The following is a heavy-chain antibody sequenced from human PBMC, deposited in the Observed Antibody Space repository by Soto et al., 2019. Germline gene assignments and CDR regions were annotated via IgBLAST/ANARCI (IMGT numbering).Heavy chain of an antibody. Sequence: ASVKVSCKAAGYTFTTYYMHWVRQAPGQGLEWMGVIDPTHGSTTYAQKFQGRVTMTSDTSTKTVYMEMRSMKSEDTAVYYCARVPYDTTGYYAFWGQGTLVTVSS. V-gene: IGHV1-46*01. CDR2: IDPTHGST. CDR3: ARVPYDTTGYYAF. J-gene: IGHJ4*02. D-gene: IGHD3-22*01. CDR1: GYTFTTYY.